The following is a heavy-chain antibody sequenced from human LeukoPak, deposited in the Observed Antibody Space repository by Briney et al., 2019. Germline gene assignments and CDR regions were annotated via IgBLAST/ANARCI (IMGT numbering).Heavy chain of an antibody. CDR1: GFTFSSYS. V-gene: IGHV3-21*01. CDR3: ARDRVAVNWFDP. CDR2: ISSSSSYI. J-gene: IGHJ5*02. D-gene: IGHD6-19*01. Sequence: KPGGPLRLSCAASGFTFSSYSMNWVRQAPGKGLEWVSSISSSSSYIYYADSVKGRFTISRDNAKNSLYLQMNSLRAEDTAVYYCARDRVAVNWFDPWGQGTLVTVSS.